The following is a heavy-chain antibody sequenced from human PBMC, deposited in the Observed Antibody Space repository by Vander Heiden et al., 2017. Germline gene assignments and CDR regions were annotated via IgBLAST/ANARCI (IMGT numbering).Heavy chain of an antibody. V-gene: IGHV1-2*02. CDR1: GYTFAGYY. D-gene: IGHD3-16*01. J-gene: IGHJ4*02. Sequence: QVQLVQSGAEVKKPGASVKVSCTASGYTFAGYYMHWVRQAPGQGLEWMGWINPNSGGTNDAQKFQGRVTMTRDTSISTAYMELSRLRSDDTAVYYCAPGGEGDFINWGQGTLVTVSS. CDR3: APGGEGDFIN. CDR2: INPNSGGT.